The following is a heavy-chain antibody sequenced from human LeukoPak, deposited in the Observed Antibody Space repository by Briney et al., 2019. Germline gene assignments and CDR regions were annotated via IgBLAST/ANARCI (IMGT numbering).Heavy chain of an antibody. CDR2: FSGSGGST. CDR1: GYSISTSY. J-gene: IGHJ4*02. V-gene: IGHV3-23*01. Sequence: PSETLSLTCTVSGYSISTSYYWGWIRQPPGKGLEWVSAFSGSGGSTYYADSVKGRFTISRDNSKNTLYLQMNSLRAEDTAVYYCAKSSPPPLRYWGQGTLVTVSS. CDR3: AKSSPPPLRY.